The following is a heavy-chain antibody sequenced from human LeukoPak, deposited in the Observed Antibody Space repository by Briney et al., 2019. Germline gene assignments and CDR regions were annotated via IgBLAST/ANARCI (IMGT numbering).Heavy chain of an antibody. CDR2: ISSNGGST. Sequence: PGGSLRLSCSASGFTFSSYAMHWVRQAPGKGLEYVSAISSNGGSTYYPNSVKGRFTISRDNSKNTLYLQMSSLRAEHTAVYYCVKGTVHYDDSSRFIAYFDEIATWVYWGEGTLVTVSS. D-gene: IGHD3-22*01. CDR3: VKGTVHYDDSSRFIAYFDEIATWVY. V-gene: IGHV3-64D*09. CDR1: GFTFSSYA. J-gene: IGHJ4*02.